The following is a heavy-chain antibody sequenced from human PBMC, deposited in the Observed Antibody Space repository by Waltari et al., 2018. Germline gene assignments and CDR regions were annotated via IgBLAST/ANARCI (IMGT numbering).Heavy chain of an antibody. CDR3: ATKVVDVYGMDV. D-gene: IGHD2-15*01. CDR1: GYTFTRYD. J-gene: IGHJ6*02. Sequence: QVQLVQSGAEVKKPGASVKVSCKASGYTFTRYDINWVRQPTGQGLEWMGWMNPNSGNTGDAQKFQGRVTITRNTSISTAYMELSSLRSEDTAVYYCATKVVDVYGMDVWGQGTTVTVSS. V-gene: IGHV1-8*03. CDR2: MNPNSGNT.